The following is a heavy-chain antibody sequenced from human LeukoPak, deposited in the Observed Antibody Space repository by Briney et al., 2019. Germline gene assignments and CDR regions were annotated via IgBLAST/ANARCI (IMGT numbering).Heavy chain of an antibody. CDR2: IWYGGSNK. CDR1: GFTFSSYG. CDR3: AKDGGNLPHYYYYYMDV. J-gene: IGHJ6*03. V-gene: IGHV3-30*02. D-gene: IGHD4-23*01. Sequence: GGSLRLSCTASGFTFSSYGMPWVRQAPGKGLEWVAVIWYGGSNKYYADSVKGRFTISRDNSKNTLYLQMNSLRAEDTAVYYCAKDGGNLPHYYYYYMDVWGKGTTVTVSS.